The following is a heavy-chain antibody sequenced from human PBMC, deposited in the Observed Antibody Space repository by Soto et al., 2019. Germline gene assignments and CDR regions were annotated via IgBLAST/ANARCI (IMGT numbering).Heavy chain of an antibody. CDR2: ISAYNGNT. CDR3: ARVRSNYDFWSGSRPIDY. D-gene: IGHD3-3*01. Sequence: ASVKVSCKASGYTFTSYGISWVRQAPGQGLEWMGWISAYNGNTNYAQKLQGRVTMTTDTSTSTAYVELRGLRSDDTAVYYCARVRSNYDFWSGSRPIDYWGQGTLVTVSS. V-gene: IGHV1-18*01. J-gene: IGHJ4*02. CDR1: GYTFTSYG.